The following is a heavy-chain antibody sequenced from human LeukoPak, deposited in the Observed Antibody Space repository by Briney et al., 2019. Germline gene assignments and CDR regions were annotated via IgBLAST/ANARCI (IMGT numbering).Heavy chain of an antibody. Sequence: GGSLRLSCAVSEFTFSRYWMSWVRQAPGKGLEWVSSISSSSSYIYYADSVKGRFTISRDNAKNSLYLQMNSLRAEDTAVYYCARNSYGSGNGNFDYWGQGTLVTVSS. D-gene: IGHD3-10*01. CDR2: ISSSSSYI. CDR1: EFTFSRYW. V-gene: IGHV3-21*01. J-gene: IGHJ4*02. CDR3: ARNSYGSGNGNFDY.